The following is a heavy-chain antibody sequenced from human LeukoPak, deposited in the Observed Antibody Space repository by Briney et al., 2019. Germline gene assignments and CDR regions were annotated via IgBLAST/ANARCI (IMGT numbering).Heavy chain of an antibody. CDR3: ARGGEQWLGNYYFDY. CDR1: GDSVSSNSAA. V-gene: IGHV6-1*01. D-gene: IGHD6-19*01. CDR2: TYYRSKWYN. J-gene: IGHJ4*02. Sequence: SQTLSLTCAISGDSVSSNSAAWSWIRQSPSRGLEWLGRTYYRSKWYNDYAVSVKSRITINPDTSKNQFPLQLNSVTPEDTAVYYCARGGEQWLGNYYFDYWGQGTLVTVSS.